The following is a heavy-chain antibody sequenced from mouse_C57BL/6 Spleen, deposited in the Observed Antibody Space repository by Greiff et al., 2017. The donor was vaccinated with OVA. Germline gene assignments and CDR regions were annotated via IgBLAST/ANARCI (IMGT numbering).Heavy chain of an antibody. V-gene: IGHV1-64*01. CDR3: ARGAWLLQDYAMDY. D-gene: IGHD2-3*01. J-gene: IGHJ4*01. CDR2: IHPNSGST. Sequence: QVQLQQPGAELVKPGASVKLSCKASGYTFTSYWMHWVKQRPGQGLEWIGMIHPNSGSTNYNEKFKSKATLTVDKSSSTAYMQLSSLTSEDSAVYYCARGAWLLQDYAMDYWGQGTSVTVSS. CDR1: GYTFTSYW.